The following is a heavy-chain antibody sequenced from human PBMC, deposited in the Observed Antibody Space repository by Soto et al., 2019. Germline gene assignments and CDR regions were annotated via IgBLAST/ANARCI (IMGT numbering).Heavy chain of an antibody. D-gene: IGHD3-10*02. J-gene: IGHJ5*02. CDR1: GFTFSSYS. CDR2: ISSSSSYI. CDR3: ARDLLFSYWFGP. Sequence: GGSLRLSCAASGFTFSSYSMNWVRQAPGKGLEWVSSISSSSSYIYYSDSVKGRFTISRDNAKNSLYLQMNSLRAEDTAVYYWARDLLFSYWFGPWRQGTLFTASS. V-gene: IGHV3-21*01.